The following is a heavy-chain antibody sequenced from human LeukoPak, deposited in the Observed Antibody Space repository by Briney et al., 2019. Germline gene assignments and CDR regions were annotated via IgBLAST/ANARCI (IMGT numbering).Heavy chain of an antibody. Sequence: PGGSLRLSCAASGFTFSSYDMHWVRQATGKGLEWVSAIGTAGDTYYPGSVKGRFTISRENAKNSLYLQMNSLRAGVTAVYYCARGTGVPYYMDVWGKGTTITVS. J-gene: IGHJ6*03. V-gene: IGHV3-13*01. CDR2: IGTAGDT. CDR3: ARGTGVPYYMDV. CDR1: GFTFSSYD. D-gene: IGHD2-2*01.